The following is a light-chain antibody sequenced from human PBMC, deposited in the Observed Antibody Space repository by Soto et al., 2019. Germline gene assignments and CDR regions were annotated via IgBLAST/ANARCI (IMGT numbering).Light chain of an antibody. CDR2: EVI. V-gene: IGLV2-8*01. J-gene: IGLJ1*01. Sequence: QSVLTQPPSASGSPGQSVTISCTGTSSDIGAYNYVSWYQQHPGKAPKLLIYEVIQRPAGVPDRFSGSKSANTASLTVSGLQPEDEADYYCSSYAGTDNLLYLFGSGTKVTVL. CDR3: SSYAGTDNLLYL. CDR1: SSDIGAYNY.